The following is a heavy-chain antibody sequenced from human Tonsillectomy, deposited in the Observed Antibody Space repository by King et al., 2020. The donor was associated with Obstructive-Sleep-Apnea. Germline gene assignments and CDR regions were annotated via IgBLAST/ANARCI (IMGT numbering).Heavy chain of an antibody. Sequence: QLVQSGGGLVKPGGSLRLSCAASGFTFSDAWMSWVRQAPGKGLEWVGRIKSKTDGGTTDYAAPVKGRSTISSDDSEKTLYLQMNSLKPEDTAVYYCSTLDCSGPICYSLQLWGQGPWSPSPQ. CDR2: IKSKTDGGTT. J-gene: IGHJ1*01. CDR3: STLDCSGPICYSLQL. D-gene: IGHD2-2*01. V-gene: IGHV3-15*01. CDR1: GFTFSDAW.